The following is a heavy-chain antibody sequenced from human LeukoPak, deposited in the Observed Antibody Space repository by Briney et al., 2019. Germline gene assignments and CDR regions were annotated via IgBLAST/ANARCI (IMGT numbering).Heavy chain of an antibody. Sequence: SETLSLTCAVYGGSFSGYYWSWIRQPPGKGLEWIGEINHSGSTNYNPSLKSRVTTSLDTSKNQFSLKLSSVTAADTAVYYCAKHLRRRFFSKTLGFDPWGQGTLVTVSS. CDR2: INHSGST. V-gene: IGHV4-34*01. D-gene: IGHD3-3*01. CDR1: GGSFSGYY. CDR3: AKHLRRRFFSKTLGFDP. J-gene: IGHJ5*02.